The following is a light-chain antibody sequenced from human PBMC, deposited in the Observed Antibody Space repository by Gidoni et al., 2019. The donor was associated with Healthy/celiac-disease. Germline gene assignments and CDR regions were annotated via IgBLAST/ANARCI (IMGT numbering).Light chain of an antibody. CDR1: KLGDKY. CDR3: QAWDSSHVV. V-gene: IGLV3-1*01. J-gene: IGLJ2*01. Sequence: SYELTQPPSVSVSPGQTASLTCSGDKLGDKYACWYQKKPGQSLVLVIYQDSKRPSGTPERFSGSNSGNTATLTISGTQAMDEADYYCQAWDSSHVVFGGGTKLTVL. CDR2: QDS.